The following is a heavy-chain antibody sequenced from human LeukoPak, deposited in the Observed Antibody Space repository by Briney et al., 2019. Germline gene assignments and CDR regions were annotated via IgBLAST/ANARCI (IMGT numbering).Heavy chain of an antibody. V-gene: IGHV3-23*01. Sequence: PGGSLRLSCAASGFTFSSYTMSWVRQAPGKGLEWVSAISGSGGSTYYADSVKGRFTISRDNSKNTLYLQMNSLRAEDTAVYYCAKWLIAARPSCLDYWGQGTLVTVSS. CDR3: AKWLIAARPSCLDY. J-gene: IGHJ4*02. CDR2: ISGSGGST. D-gene: IGHD6-6*01. CDR1: GFTFSSYT.